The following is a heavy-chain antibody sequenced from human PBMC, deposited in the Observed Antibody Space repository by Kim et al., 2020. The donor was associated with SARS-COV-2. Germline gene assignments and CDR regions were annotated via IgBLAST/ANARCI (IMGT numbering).Heavy chain of an antibody. V-gene: IGHV3-30*07. D-gene: IGHD6-13*01. CDR3: ARDQYSSSLGY. Sequence: KYYADSVKGRFTLSRDNSKNTLDLKMNSLGAEDTAVYYCARDQYSSSLGYWGQGTLVTVSS. J-gene: IGHJ4*02. CDR2: K.